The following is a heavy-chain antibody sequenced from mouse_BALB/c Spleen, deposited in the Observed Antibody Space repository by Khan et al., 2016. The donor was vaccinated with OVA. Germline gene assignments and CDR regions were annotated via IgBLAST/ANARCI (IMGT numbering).Heavy chain of an antibody. CDR1: GYTFTSYY. CDR2: IYPRYVDT. J-gene: IGHJ2*01. Sequence: QVQLKESGPELVKPGASVRISCKASGYTFTSYYIHWVRQRPGQGLEWIGWIYPRYVDTKYNEKFKDKATLTADKSSSAAYMQFSSLTSEDSAVYFCARSDSGTVFDYWGQGTTLTVSS. D-gene: IGHD4-1*01. V-gene: IGHV1S56*01. CDR3: ARSDSGTVFDY.